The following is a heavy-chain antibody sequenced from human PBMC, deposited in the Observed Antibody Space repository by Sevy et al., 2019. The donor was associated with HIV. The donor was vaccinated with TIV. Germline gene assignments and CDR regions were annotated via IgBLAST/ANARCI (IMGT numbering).Heavy chain of an antibody. D-gene: IGHD6-19*01. CDR1: GLTFSSHA. CDR3: TRDAGYSIAWSPSDY. CDR2: ISSAGSNK. V-gene: IGHV3-30-3*01. Sequence: GGSLRLSCAASGLTFSSHAMHWVRQAPGKGLEWVAVISSAGSNKYYQDPVKGRFTISGDNPKNTLYLQMNSLRPEDTAVYYCTRDAGYSIAWSPSDYWGQGTLVTVSS. J-gene: IGHJ4*02.